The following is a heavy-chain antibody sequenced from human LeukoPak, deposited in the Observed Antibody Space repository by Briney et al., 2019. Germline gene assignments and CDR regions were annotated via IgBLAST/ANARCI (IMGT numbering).Heavy chain of an antibody. V-gene: IGHV3-30*02. J-gene: IGHJ5*02. CDR3: AKRQEQGYHLDR. D-gene: IGHD1/OR15-1a*01. Sequence: GGSLRLSCAASGFTFSNYAIHWVRQAPGKGLEWVAFIRYDGSNKYYVDSVKGRFTTSRDNSKKMVFLEMNSLRAEDTAIYYCAKRQEQGYHLDRWGQGTLVTVSS. CDR2: IRYDGSNK. CDR1: GFTFSNYA.